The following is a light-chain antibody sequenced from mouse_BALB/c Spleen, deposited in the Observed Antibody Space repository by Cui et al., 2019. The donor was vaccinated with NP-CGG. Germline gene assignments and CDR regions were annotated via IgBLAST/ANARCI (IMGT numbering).Light chain of an antibody. V-gene: IGLV1*01. Sequence: QAVVTQASALTTSPGETVTLTCRSSTGAVTTSNYANWVQEKPDHLFTGLIGGTNNRAPGVPARFSGSLIGDKDALTITGAQTEDEAIYFCALWYSNHWVFGGGTKLTVL. J-gene: IGLJ1*01. CDR2: GTN. CDR1: TGAVTTSNY. CDR3: ALWYSNHWV.